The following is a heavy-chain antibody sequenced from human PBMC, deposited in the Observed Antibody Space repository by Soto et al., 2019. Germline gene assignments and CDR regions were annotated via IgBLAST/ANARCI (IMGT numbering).Heavy chain of an antibody. J-gene: IGHJ6*02. CDR1: GYSFTSYW. V-gene: IGHV5-51*01. CDR2: IYPGDSDT. CDR3: ARQGIAAVGAYYYYYYGMDV. Sequence: GESLKISCKGSGYSFTSYWIGWVRQMPGKGLEWMGIIYPGDSDTRYSPSFQGQVTISADKSISTAYLQWSSLKASDTAMYYCARQGIAAVGAYYYYYYGMDVWGQGTTVTVSS. D-gene: IGHD6-13*01.